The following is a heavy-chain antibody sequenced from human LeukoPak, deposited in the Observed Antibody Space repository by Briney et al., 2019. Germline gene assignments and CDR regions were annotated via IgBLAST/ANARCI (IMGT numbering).Heavy chain of an antibody. CDR3: ARDPLRYFDWLPSYYYYGMDV. V-gene: IGHV3-33*01. CDR1: GFTFSSYG. CDR2: IWYDGSNK. D-gene: IGHD3-9*01. J-gene: IGHJ6*02. Sequence: GGSLRLSCAASGFTFSSYGMHWVRQAPGKGLEWVAVIWYDGSNKYYADSVKGRFTISRDNSKDTLYLQMNSLRAEDTAVYYCARDPLRYFDWLPSYYYYGMDVWGQGTTVTVSS.